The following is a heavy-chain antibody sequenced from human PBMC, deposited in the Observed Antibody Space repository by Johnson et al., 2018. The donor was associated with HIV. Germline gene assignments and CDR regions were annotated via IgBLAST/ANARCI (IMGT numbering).Heavy chain of an antibody. CDR3: AKGPLYDFWSGEAFDI. D-gene: IGHD3-3*01. Sequence: QVQLVESGGGVVQPGRSLRLSCVASTFTFSNYPMHWVRQAPGKVLEWVAVISHDGINKYYADYVKGRFTISRDNSKNTLYLQMNRLRTEDTAVFYCAKGPLYDFWSGEAFDIWGQGTMVTVSS. CDR2: ISHDGINK. V-gene: IGHV3-30*04. J-gene: IGHJ3*02. CDR1: TFTFSNYP.